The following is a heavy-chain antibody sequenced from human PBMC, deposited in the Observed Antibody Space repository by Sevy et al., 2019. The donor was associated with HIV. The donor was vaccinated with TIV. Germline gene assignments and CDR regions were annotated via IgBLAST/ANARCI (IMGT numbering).Heavy chain of an antibody. Sequence: ASVKVSCKASGYTFTDYYMHWVRQAPGQGLEWMGWINPNSGGKNYAQKFQGRVTMTRDTSISTAYMELSRLRSDDTAVYYCARDLTMSRFDIWGQGTMVTVSS. CDR2: INPNSGGK. D-gene: IGHD3-10*02. J-gene: IGHJ3*02. CDR1: GYTFTDYY. CDR3: ARDLTMSRFDI. V-gene: IGHV1-2*02.